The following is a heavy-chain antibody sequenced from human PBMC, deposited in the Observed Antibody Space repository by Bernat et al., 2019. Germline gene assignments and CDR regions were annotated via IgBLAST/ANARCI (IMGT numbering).Heavy chain of an antibody. V-gene: IGHV4-4*02. D-gene: IGHD6-6*01. J-gene: IGHJ6*02. CDR3: ARGDTSSSGYYYYGMDV. Sequence: QVQLQESGPGLVKPSGTLSLTCAVSGGSISSSNWWSWVRQPPGKGLEWIGEIYHSGSTNYNPSLKSRVTISVDKSKNQFSLKVSSVTAADTTVYYCARGDTSSSGYYYYGMDVWGQGTTVTVSS. CDR1: GGSISSSNW. CDR2: IYHSGST.